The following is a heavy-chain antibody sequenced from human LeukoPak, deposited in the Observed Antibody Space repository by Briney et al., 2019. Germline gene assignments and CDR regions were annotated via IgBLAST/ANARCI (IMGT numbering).Heavy chain of an antibody. D-gene: IGHD1-26*01. J-gene: IGHJ4*02. Sequence: GGSLRLSCAASGFTFSSYAMHWVRQAPGKGLEWVAVISYDGSNKYYADSVKGRFTISRDNSKNTLYLQMNSLRAEDTAVYYCARVRGLGLLIDYWGQGTLVTVSS. CDR3: ARVRGLGLLIDY. CDR1: GFTFSSYA. CDR2: ISYDGSNK. V-gene: IGHV3-30-3*01.